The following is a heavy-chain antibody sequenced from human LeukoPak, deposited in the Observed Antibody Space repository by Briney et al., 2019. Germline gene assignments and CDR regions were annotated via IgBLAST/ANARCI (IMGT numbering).Heavy chain of an antibody. D-gene: IGHD4-17*01. CDR1: GFTFSSYA. V-gene: IGHV3-30*03. J-gene: IGHJ4*02. CDR2: VSYDGSNK. Sequence: GGSLRLSCAASGFTFSSYAMHWVRQAPGKGLEWVAVVSYDGSNKYYADSVKGRFTISRDNSKNTLYLQTNSLRAEDTAVYYCARFYGDYLDYWGQGTLVTVSS. CDR3: ARFYGDYLDY.